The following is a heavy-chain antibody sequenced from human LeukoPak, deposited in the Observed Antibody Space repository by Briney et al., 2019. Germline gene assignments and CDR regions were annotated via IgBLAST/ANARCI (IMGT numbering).Heavy chain of an antibody. CDR1: GGSISSYY. V-gene: IGHV4-59*01. CDR3: ARDQGQWLVTGYGMDV. D-gene: IGHD6-19*01. J-gene: IGHJ6*02. CDR2: IYYSGST. Sequence: SETLSLTCTVSGGSISSYYWSWIRQPPGKGLEWIGYIYYSGSTNYNPSLKSRVTISVDTSKNQFSLKLGSVTAADTAVYYCARDQGQWLVTGYGMDVWGQGTTVTVSS.